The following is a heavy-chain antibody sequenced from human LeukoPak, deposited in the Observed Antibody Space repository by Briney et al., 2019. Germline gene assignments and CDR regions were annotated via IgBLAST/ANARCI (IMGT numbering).Heavy chain of an antibody. V-gene: IGHV4-59*08. CDR3: AKSIAAAGTKWFDP. J-gene: IGHJ5*02. Sequence: PETLSLTCTVSGGSISSYYWSWIRQPPGKGLEWIGYIYYSGSTNYNPSLKSRVTISVDTSKNQFSLKLSSVTAADTAVYYCAKSIAAAGTKWFDPWGQGTLVTVSS. CDR2: IYYSGST. D-gene: IGHD6-13*01. CDR1: GGSISSYY.